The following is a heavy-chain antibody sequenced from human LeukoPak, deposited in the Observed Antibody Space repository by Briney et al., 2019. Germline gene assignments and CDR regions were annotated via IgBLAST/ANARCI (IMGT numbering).Heavy chain of an antibody. CDR3: ARDPLGEYCSSTSCLSDY. D-gene: IGHD2-2*01. CDR1: GYTFTSYG. CDR2: ISAYNGNT. J-gene: IGHJ4*02. V-gene: IGHV1-18*01. Sequence: ASVKVSCKASGYTFTSYGISWVRQAPGQGLAWMGWISAYNGNTNYAQKFQGRVTITADKSTSTAYMELSSLRSEDTAVYYCARDPLGEYCSSTSCLSDYWGQGTLVTVSS.